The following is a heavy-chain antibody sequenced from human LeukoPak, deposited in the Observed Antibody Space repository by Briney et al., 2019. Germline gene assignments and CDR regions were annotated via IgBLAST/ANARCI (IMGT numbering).Heavy chain of an antibody. D-gene: IGHD3-22*01. J-gene: IGHJ4*02. CDR1: GLTFSSYV. CDR3: ARDRRYYDSPYYFDY. Sequence: GGSLRLSCAASGLTFSSYVMNWVRQAPGKGLEWVAGISYSAERTDYAGSVKGRFTISGDNSKNILYLQMNSLRADDTAVYYCARDRRYYDSPYYFDYWGQGTLVTVSS. V-gene: IGHV3-23*01. CDR2: ISYSAERT.